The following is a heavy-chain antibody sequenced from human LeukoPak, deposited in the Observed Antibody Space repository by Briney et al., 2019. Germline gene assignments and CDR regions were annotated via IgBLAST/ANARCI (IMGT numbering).Heavy chain of an antibody. CDR2: ISGSGGST. J-gene: IGHJ5*02. V-gene: IGHV3-23*01. Sequence: GGSLRLSCAASGFTFSSYAMSWVRRAPGKGLKWVSGISGSGGSTHYADSVKGRFTISRDNSENTLYLQMNSLRAEDTAVYYCANDPWNIVLANTNGWFDPWGQGNLVTVSS. D-gene: IGHD3-22*01. CDR1: GFTFSSYA. CDR3: ANDPWNIVLANTNGWFDP.